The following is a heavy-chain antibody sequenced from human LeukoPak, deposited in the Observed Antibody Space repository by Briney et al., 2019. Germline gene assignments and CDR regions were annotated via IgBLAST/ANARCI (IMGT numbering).Heavy chain of an antibody. CDR2: INHSGST. D-gene: IGHD3-22*01. Sequence: SETLSLICAVYGGSFSDYYWSWIRQPPGKGLEWIGEINHSGSTNYNPSLKSRVTISVDTSKNQFSLKLSSVTAADTAVYYCARGPPHYYYDSSGYYWRWGQGTLVTVSS. CDR3: ARGPPHYYYDSSGYYWR. V-gene: IGHV4-34*01. CDR1: GGSFSDYY. J-gene: IGHJ4*02.